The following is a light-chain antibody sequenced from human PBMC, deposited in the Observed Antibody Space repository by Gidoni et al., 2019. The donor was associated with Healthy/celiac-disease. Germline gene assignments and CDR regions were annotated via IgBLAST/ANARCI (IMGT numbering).Light chain of an antibody. Sequence: DIVMNQSTDSLAVSLGERATINCKSSQSVLYSSNNKNYLAWYQQKPGQPPKLLIYWASTRESGVPDRFSGSGSGTDFTLTISSLQAEDVAVYYCQQYYSTPCSFGQGTKLEIK. CDR3: QQYYSTPCS. CDR1: QSVLYSSNNKNY. CDR2: WAS. J-gene: IGKJ2*04. V-gene: IGKV4-1*01.